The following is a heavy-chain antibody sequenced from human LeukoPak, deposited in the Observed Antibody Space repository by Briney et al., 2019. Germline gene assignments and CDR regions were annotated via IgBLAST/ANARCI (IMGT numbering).Heavy chain of an antibody. CDR2: IYYSGST. CDR1: GGSISSGGYY. V-gene: IGHV4-31*03. CDR3: ARDQYSYGFGDAFDI. J-gene: IGHJ3*02. D-gene: IGHD5-18*01. Sequence: PSEALSLTCTVSGGSISSGGYYWSWLRQHPGKGLEWIGYIYYSGSTYYNPSLKSRVTISVDTSKNQFSLKLSSVTAADTAVYYCARDQYSYGFGDAFDIWGQGTMVTVSS.